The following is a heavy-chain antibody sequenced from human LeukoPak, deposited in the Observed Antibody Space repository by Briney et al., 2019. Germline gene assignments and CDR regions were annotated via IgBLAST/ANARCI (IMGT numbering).Heavy chain of an antibody. CDR3: TRGGYRHSYHFES. J-gene: IGHJ4*02. CDR1: GFSVMTNF. D-gene: IGHD3-16*02. V-gene: IGHV3-53*01. Sequence: TGGSLRLSCAVSGFSVMTNFMSWVRQAPGKGLEWVSVIYTGGGTDHADSVKGRFTISRHNSKNTLSLQMNSLRADDTAIYYCTRGGYRHSYHFESWGQGTLVIVSS. CDR2: IYTGGGT.